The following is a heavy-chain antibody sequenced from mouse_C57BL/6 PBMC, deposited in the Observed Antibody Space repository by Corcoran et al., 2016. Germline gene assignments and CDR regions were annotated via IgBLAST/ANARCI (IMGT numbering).Heavy chain of an antibody. J-gene: IGHJ4*01. CDR1: GYTFTDYY. CDR2: INPNNGGT. V-gene: IGHV1-26*01. CDR3: ARGERNYAMDY. Sequence: EVQLQQSGPELVKPGASVKISCKASGYTFTDYYMNWVKQSLGKSLEWIGDINPNNGGTSYNQKFKGKATLTVDKSSSTAYMELRSLTSEDSAVYYCARGERNYAMDYWGQGTSVTVSS.